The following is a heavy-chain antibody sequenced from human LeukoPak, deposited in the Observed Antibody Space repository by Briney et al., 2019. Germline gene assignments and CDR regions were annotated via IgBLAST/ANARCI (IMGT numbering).Heavy chain of an antibody. Sequence: ASVKVSCKASGYTFTSYDINWVRQATGQGLEWMGWMNPNSGNTGYAQKFQGRVTITRNTSISTAYMELSSLRSEDTAVYYCARGEHYDSSGSLGFNPWGKETLVTASS. D-gene: IGHD3-22*01. CDR2: MNPNSGNT. CDR1: GYTFTSYD. J-gene: IGHJ5*02. CDR3: ARGEHYDSSGSLGFNP. V-gene: IGHV1-8*03.